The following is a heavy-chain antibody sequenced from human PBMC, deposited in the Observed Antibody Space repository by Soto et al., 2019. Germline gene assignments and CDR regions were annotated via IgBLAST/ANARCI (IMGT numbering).Heavy chain of an antibody. CDR1: GGSISSGGYY. D-gene: IGHD5-18*01. V-gene: IGHV4-31*03. J-gene: IGHJ4*02. CDR3: ARGYVDTAMVDY. CDR2: IYYSGST. Sequence: QVQLQESGPGLVKPSQTLSLTCTVSGGSISSGGYYWSWIRQHPGKGLEWIGYIYYSGSTYYNPSLKSRXXIXVXXSKNQFSLKLSSVTAADTAVYYCARGYVDTAMVDYWGQGTLVTVSS.